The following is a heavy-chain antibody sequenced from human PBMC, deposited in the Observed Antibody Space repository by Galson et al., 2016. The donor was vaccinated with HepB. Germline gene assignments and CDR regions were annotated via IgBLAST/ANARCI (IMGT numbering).Heavy chain of an antibody. J-gene: IGHJ4*02. V-gene: IGHV4-59*01. CDR1: GGSISTYY. Sequence: ETLSLTCTVSGGSISTYYWSWIRQPPGKGLEWVGYIHSSGSTNSYPSLKSRVTISADTPQNQSSLKLNSVTAADTAVYYCARSRGYGYYFDYWGQGFLVTVSS. CDR2: IHSSGST. D-gene: IGHD5-18*01. CDR3: ARSRGYGYYFDY.